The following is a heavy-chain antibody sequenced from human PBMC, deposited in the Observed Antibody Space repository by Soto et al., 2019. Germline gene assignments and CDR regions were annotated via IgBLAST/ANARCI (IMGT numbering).Heavy chain of an antibody. CDR1: GGSISSGYY. J-gene: IGHJ6*02. V-gene: IGHV4-31*03. CDR3: ARDGARGGSDYYYGMDV. Sequence: SETLSVTCSVSGGSISSGYYWTWIRQHPGKGLEWIGYIYYSGSTNYNPSLKSRVTISVDTSKNQFSLKLSSVTAADTAVYYCARDGARGGSDYYYGMDVWGQGTTVTVSS. CDR2: IYYSGST. D-gene: IGHD3-10*01.